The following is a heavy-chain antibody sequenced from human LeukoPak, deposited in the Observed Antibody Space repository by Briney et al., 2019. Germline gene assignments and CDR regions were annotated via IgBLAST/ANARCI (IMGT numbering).Heavy chain of an antibody. CDR1: GGSISSSSYY. J-gene: IGHJ3*02. CDR2: IYYSGST. V-gene: IGHV4-39*07. CDR3: ARLDYPIGDFDI. D-gene: IGHD4-11*01. Sequence: SETLSLTCTVSGGSISSSSYYWGWIRQPPGKGLEWIGSIYYSGSTYYNPSLKSRVTISVDTSKNQFSLKLSSVTAADTAVHYCARLDYPIGDFDIWGQGTMVTVSS.